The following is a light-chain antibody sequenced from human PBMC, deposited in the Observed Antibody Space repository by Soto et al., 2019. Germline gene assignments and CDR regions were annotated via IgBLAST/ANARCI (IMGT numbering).Light chain of an antibody. Sequence: EIVLTQSPGTLSLSPGERATLSCRASQSVSSSYLAWYQQKPGQAPRLLIYGASSRATGIPDRFSGSGSGTDFTLTISRLEPEDFAVYYCQQYGSSPWGFGQGTKVEIK. CDR2: GAS. CDR1: QSVSSSY. V-gene: IGKV3-20*01. J-gene: IGKJ1*01. CDR3: QQYGSSPWG.